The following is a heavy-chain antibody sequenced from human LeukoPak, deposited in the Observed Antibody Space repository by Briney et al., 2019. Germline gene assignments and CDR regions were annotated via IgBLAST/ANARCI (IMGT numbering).Heavy chain of an antibody. CDR3: AKDLGRAFDI. Sequence: GGSLRLSCAASGFTFSTIGMHWVRQPPGKGLEWVTIISYDGNNKHYADSVKGRFTISRDNSKNTLYLQMNSLRAEDTTLYFCAKDLGRAFDIWGQGTLVTVSS. V-gene: IGHV3-30*18. CDR1: GFTFSTIG. J-gene: IGHJ3*02. CDR2: ISYDGNNK. D-gene: IGHD1-26*01.